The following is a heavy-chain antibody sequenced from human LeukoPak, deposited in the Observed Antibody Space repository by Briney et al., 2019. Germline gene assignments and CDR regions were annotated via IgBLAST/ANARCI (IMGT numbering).Heavy chain of an antibody. Sequence: SQTLSLTCTVSGGSIRSGTDYWSWIRQPAGKGLEWIGRIYMSGSTDYNPSFKSRVTMSVDTSKNQVSLKLRSVTAADTAVYYCARGTSPGLDYWGQGTLVTVSS. J-gene: IGHJ4*02. CDR3: ARGTSPGLDY. D-gene: IGHD2-2*01. V-gene: IGHV4-61*02. CDR1: GGSIRSGTDY. CDR2: IYMSGST.